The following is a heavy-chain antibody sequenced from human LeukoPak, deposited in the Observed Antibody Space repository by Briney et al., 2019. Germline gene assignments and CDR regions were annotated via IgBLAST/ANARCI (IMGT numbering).Heavy chain of an antibody. J-gene: IGHJ4*02. CDR3: AKEIRGPITVRYFDY. V-gene: IGHV3-23*01. Sequence: RPGGSLRLSCAASGFAFRNYAMTWVRQAPGKGLEWVSSVSGSGDATYYADSVKGRFTISRDNSKDTLYLEMNSLRAEDTSVYYCAKEIRGPITVRYFDYWGQGTLLTVSS. CDR1: GFAFRNYA. D-gene: IGHD5-24*01. CDR2: VSGSGDAT.